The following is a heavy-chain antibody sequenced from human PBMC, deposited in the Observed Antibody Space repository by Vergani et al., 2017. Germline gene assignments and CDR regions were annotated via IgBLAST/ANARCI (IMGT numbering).Heavy chain of an antibody. CDR2: LTGGGGST. CDR1: GFTFSTYA. Sequence: EVQLLESGGSLKQPGGSVRLSCAASGFTFSTYAMHWVRQAPGKGLEWVSALTGGGGSTYYADSFKGRFIISRDNSRDTLYLQMNSLRTDDTATYYCAKHFRGWGIDFWGRGTLVTVSS. CDR3: AKHFRGWGIDF. D-gene: IGHD3-16*01. J-gene: IGHJ4*02. V-gene: IGHV3-23*01.